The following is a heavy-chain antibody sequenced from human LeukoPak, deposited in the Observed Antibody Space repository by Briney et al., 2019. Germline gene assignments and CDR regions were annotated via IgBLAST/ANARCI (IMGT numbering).Heavy chain of an antibody. CDR1: GGSISSGSYY. CDR3: ARGADFWSGYNFDY. CDR2: IYTSGST. Sequence: PSQTLSLTCTVSGGSISSGSYYLSWIRQPAGKGLEWIGRIYTSGSTNYNPSLKSRVTISVDTSKNQFSLKLSSVTAADTAVYYCARGADFWSGYNFDYWGQGTLVTVSS. D-gene: IGHD3-3*01. V-gene: IGHV4-61*02. J-gene: IGHJ4*02.